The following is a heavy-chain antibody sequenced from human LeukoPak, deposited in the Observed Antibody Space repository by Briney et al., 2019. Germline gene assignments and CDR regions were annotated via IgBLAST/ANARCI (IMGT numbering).Heavy chain of an antibody. CDR1: GFTFSSYS. CDR3: ARNRYGDYSIDY. Sequence: GGSLRLSCAASGFTFSSYSMNWVRQAPGKGLEWVSSISSSSSYIYYADSVKGRFTISRDNAKNSLYLQMNSLRAEDTAVYYCARNRYGDYSIDYWGQGTLVTVSS. D-gene: IGHD4-17*01. J-gene: IGHJ4*02. CDR2: ISSSSSYI. V-gene: IGHV3-21*01.